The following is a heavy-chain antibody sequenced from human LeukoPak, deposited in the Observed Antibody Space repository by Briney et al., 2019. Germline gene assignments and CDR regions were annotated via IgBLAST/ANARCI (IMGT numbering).Heavy chain of an antibody. D-gene: IGHD6-13*01. CDR1: GFTFSSYA. CDR3: AKTNGYSNSWYDY. CDR2: ISGSGGNT. Sequence: GGSLRLSCEASGFTFSSYAMSCVRQAPGKGLEWVSVISGSGGNTYYADSVKGRFTISRDNSKNTLYLQMNSLRAEDTAVYYCAKTNGYSNSWYDYWGQGTLVTVSS. V-gene: IGHV3-23*01. J-gene: IGHJ4*02.